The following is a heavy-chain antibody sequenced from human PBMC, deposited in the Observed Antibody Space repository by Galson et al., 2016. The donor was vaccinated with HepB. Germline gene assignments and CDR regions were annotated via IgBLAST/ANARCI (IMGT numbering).Heavy chain of an antibody. CDR3: AKRRGEEMTVFGVEHTKGNLWDSDL. D-gene: IGHD3-3*01. V-gene: IGHV3-21*04. CDR1: GCTFSSYS. Sequence: SLRLSCAASGCTFSSYSMNWVRQAPGKGLEWVSSISSSSSYIYYADSVKGRFTISRDNAKNSLYLQMNSLRAEDMALYHCAKRRGEEMTVFGVEHTKGNLWDSDLWGRGTLVIVSS. J-gene: IGHJ2*01. CDR2: ISSSSSYI.